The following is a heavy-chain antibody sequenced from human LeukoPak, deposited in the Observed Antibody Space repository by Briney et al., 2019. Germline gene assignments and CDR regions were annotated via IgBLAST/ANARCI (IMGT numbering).Heavy chain of an antibody. J-gene: IGHJ3*02. V-gene: IGHV1-18*01. CDR1: GYTFTSYG. Sequence: ASVKVSCKASGYTFTSYGISWVRQAPGQGLEWMGWISAYNGNTNYAQKLQGRVTMTTDTSTSTAYMELRSLRSDDTAVYYCASSPYSGHDYDAFDIWGQGTMVTVSS. CDR3: ASSPYSGHDYDAFDI. CDR2: ISAYNGNT. D-gene: IGHD5-12*01.